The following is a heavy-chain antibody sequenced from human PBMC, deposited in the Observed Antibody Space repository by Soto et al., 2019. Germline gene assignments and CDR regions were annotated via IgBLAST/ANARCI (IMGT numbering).Heavy chain of an antibody. J-gene: IGHJ4*02. CDR2: FDPEDGGT. D-gene: IGHD3-22*01. CDR1: GYTFTSYG. CDR3: ATSSGYYYPFDY. V-gene: IGHV1-24*01. Sequence: ASVKDSCKASGYTFTSYGITWVRQAPGKGREWMGVFDPEDGGTIYARKFQGRVTMTEDTSTDTAYMELSGLRSEDTAVYYCATSSGYYYPFDYWGQGTLVTVSA.